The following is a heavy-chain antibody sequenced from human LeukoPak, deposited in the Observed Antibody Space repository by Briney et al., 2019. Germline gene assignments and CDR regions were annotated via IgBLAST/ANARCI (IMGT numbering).Heavy chain of an antibody. CDR3: ARGPEKAAFDY. D-gene: IGHD6-25*01. CDR2: IIPILGIA. V-gene: IGHV1-69*04. J-gene: IGHJ4*02. CDR1: GGTFSSYA. Sequence: ASVKVSCKASGGTFSSYAISWVRQAPGQGLEWMGRIIPILGIANYAQKFQGRVTITADKSTSTAYMELSSLRSEDTAVYYCARGPEKAAFDYWGQGTLVTVSS.